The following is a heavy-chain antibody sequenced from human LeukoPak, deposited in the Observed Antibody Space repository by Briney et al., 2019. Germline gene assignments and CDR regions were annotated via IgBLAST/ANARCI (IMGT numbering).Heavy chain of an antibody. D-gene: IGHD1-26*01. V-gene: IGHV4-38-2*02. CDR3: ARGEWELGYYMDV. Sequence: PSETLSLTCSVSGDSITGYYWGWIRQPPGKGLEWIGNIYYTGNTYYNSSLKNRVTISLDTSKNQFSLKLSSVSAADTAVYYCARGEWELGYYMDVWGKGTTVTISS. CDR1: GDSITGYY. CDR2: IYYTGNT. J-gene: IGHJ6*03.